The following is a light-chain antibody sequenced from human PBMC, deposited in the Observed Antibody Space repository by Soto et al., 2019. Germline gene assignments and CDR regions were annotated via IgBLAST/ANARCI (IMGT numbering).Light chain of an antibody. CDR2: AAS. Sequence: DIQMTQSPSSLSASVGDRVTITCRTSQSIDNYLTWYQQKPGQAPKLLMYAASTLHSVVPSRFSGSGSETDFTLTITSLQPEDLATYYCQQNYTCLLTFGPGTKVDIK. CDR3: QQNYTCLLT. J-gene: IGKJ3*01. CDR1: QSIDNY. V-gene: IGKV1-39*01.